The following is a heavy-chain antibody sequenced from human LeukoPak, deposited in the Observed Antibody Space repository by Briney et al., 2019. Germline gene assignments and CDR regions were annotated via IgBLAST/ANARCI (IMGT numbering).Heavy chain of an antibody. D-gene: IGHD3-10*01. Sequence: SETLSLACTVSGGSISSSSYYWGWLRQPPGTGLEWIGSIYYSGSTYYNPSLKSRVPISVDTSKNQFSLKLSSVTAADRAVYYCARDVGDYWGQGTLVTVSS. CDR2: IYYSGST. CDR3: ARDVGDY. J-gene: IGHJ4*02. V-gene: IGHV4-39*07. CDR1: GGSISSSSYY.